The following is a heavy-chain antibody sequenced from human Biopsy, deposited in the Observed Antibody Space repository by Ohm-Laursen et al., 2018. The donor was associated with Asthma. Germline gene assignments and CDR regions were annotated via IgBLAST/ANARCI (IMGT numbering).Heavy chain of an antibody. CDR3: AGFCSGGNCPDH. Sequence: TLSLTCTVSGVSIRSYYWTWIRQPPGKGLEWIGNIHYSGSTYYNPPLKSRVTISVDTSKKQISLRLSSVIAADTAVYYCAGFCSGGNCPDHWGQGTLVTVSS. J-gene: IGHJ4*02. D-gene: IGHD2-15*01. V-gene: IGHV4-59*01. CDR2: IHYSGST. CDR1: GVSIRSYY.